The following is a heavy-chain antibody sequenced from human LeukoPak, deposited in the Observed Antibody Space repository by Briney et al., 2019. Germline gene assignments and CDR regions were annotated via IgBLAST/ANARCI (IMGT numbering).Heavy chain of an antibody. CDR3: ASSGGGYDSSGYQFDY. J-gene: IGHJ4*02. D-gene: IGHD3-22*01. Sequence: ASVKVSCKASGYTFNSYGISWVRQAPGQGLEWMGWISAYNGNTNYAQKLQGRVTMTTDTSTSTAYMELRSLRSDDTAVYYCASSGGGYDSSGYQFDYWGQGTLVTVSS. V-gene: IGHV1-18*01. CDR1: GYTFNSYG. CDR2: ISAYNGNT.